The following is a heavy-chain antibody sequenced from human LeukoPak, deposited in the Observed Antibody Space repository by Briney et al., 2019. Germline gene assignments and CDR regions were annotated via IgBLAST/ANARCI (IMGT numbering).Heavy chain of an antibody. CDR3: ARVDTVMAYYFDL. J-gene: IGHJ4*02. D-gene: IGHD5-18*01. Sequence: GGSLRLYCAASGFTVSTNCMTWVRQAPGKGLEWVSTIYSGGTTYYADSVMGRFTISRHNSRNTLYLQMNSLRAEDTAVYYCARVDTVMAYYFDLWGQGTLVTVSS. CDR1: GFTVSTNC. V-gene: IGHV3-53*04. CDR2: IYSGGTT.